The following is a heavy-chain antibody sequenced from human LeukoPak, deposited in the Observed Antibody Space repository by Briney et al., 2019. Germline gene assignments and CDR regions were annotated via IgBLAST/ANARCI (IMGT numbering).Heavy chain of an antibody. CDR1: GGSINNYF. V-gene: IGHV4-59*01. CDR3: ARRDESAGYYYWFNP. CDR2: VSYSGST. J-gene: IGHJ5*02. D-gene: IGHD3-9*01. Sequence: KPSETLSPTCSVSGGSINNYFWTWIRQPPGKGLEWIGYVSYSGSTSYSPSLRSRVTISVDRSKNQFSLRLTSVTAADTAVYFCARRDESAGYYYWFNPWGQGTLVTVSS.